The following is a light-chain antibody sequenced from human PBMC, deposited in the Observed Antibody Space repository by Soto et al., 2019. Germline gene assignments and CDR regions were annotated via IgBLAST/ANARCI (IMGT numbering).Light chain of an antibody. CDR1: QSVSSL. CDR3: QQYGSLSWT. J-gene: IGKJ1*01. CDR2: GAS. V-gene: IGKV3-20*01. Sequence: IVLTQSPATLSVSPGERVTLSCRASQSVSSLLAWYQQKPGQAPRLLIYGASTRATGVPDRFSGSGSGTDFTLTISRLEPEDFAVYHCQQYGSLSWTFGQGTKVEIK.